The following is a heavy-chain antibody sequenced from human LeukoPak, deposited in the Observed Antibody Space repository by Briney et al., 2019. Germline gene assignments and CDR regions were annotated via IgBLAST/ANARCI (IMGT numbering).Heavy chain of an antibody. J-gene: IGHJ6*02. D-gene: IGHD6-19*01. V-gene: IGHV3-21*01. CDR3: ARDLYSSGTYGMDV. Sequence: GGSLRLSCAASGFTVSSNYMSWVRQAPGKGLEWVSSISSSSSYIYYADSVKGRFTISRDNAKNSLYLQMNSLRAEDTAVYYCARDLYSSGTYGMDVWGQGTTVTVSS. CDR2: ISSSSSYI. CDR1: GFTVSSNY.